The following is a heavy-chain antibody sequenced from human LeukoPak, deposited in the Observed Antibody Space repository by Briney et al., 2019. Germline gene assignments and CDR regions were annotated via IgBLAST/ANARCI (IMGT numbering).Heavy chain of an antibody. J-gene: IGHJ4*02. CDR3: AKRNRIAVAGSVFDY. CDR2: IRYDGSDK. CDR1: GFIFTDYG. V-gene: IGHV3-30*02. D-gene: IGHD6-19*01. Sequence: GGSLRLSCAASGFIFTDYGMHWVRQAPGKGLEWLTFIRYDGSDKYYADSVKGRFTISRDNSKNTLYLQMNSLRAEDTAVYYCAKRNRIAVAGSVFDYWGQGTLVTVSS.